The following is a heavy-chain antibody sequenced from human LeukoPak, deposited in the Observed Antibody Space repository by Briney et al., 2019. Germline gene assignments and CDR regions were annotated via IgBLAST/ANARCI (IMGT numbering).Heavy chain of an antibody. D-gene: IGHD3-22*01. CDR3: ARGYYYESSADYPGGDC. J-gene: IGHJ4*02. V-gene: IGHV1-46*01. CDR1: GYTFTKYF. CDR2: INPSGGST. Sequence: ASVKVSCKASGYTFTKYFLYWVRQAPGQGLEWMGIINPSGGSTSYAQKFQGRVTMTRDTSTSTVYMELRSLRSEDTAVYYCARGYYYESSADYPGGDCWGQGTLVTVSS.